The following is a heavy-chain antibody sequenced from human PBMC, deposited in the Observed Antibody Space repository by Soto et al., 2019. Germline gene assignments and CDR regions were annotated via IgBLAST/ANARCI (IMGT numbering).Heavy chain of an antibody. V-gene: IGHV4-39*01. CDR1: GDSLSSSSYY. Sequence: QLQLEESGPGLVKSSETLSLTCSVSGDSLSSSSYYWGWIRQSPGEGLEWIGNIHGNGGTQYNPSLSSLVIISVDSSANQFSLRLTSVTAADTAVYYCASRYGPSEFDHWGQGSLVSFSS. J-gene: IGHJ4*02. CDR3: ASRYGPSEFDH. D-gene: IGHD3-9*01. CDR2: IHGNGGT.